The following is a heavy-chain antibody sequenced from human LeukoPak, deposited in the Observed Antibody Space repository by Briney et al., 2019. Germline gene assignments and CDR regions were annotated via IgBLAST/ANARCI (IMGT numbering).Heavy chain of an antibody. CDR3: ARDLGTRKSIAFAD. Sequence: PGGSLRLSCAASGFSFSSYRMNWVRQAPGKGLEWVASISSNNCYIYYADSVKGRFTISRDNGENSLHLQMNSLRAEDAAVYYCARDLGTRKSIAFADWGQGTLVTVSS. V-gene: IGHV3-21*01. D-gene: IGHD6-6*01. CDR2: ISSNNCYI. J-gene: IGHJ4*02. CDR1: GFSFSSYR.